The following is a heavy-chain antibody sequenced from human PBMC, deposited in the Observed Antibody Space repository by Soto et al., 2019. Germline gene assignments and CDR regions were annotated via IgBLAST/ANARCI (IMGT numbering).Heavy chain of an antibody. CDR3: ATGASSGWYVWYAFDI. CDR2: ISGSCGST. D-gene: IGHD6-19*01. V-gene: IGHV3-23*01. Sequence: GSLRPSWAASGFTSSRYAMRCVSQAAGKGLVWVSAISGSCGSTSNADPVKRRFTITRGNSKNTLYLQMNSLRAEDTAVYYCATGASSGWYVWYAFDIWGQGTMVTVSS. J-gene: IGHJ3*02. CDR1: GFTSSRYA.